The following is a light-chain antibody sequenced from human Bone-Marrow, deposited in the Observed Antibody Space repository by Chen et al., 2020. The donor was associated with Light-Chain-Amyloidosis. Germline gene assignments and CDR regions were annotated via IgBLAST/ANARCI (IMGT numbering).Light chain of an antibody. CDR1: SGSIATNY. V-gene: IGLV6-57*01. J-gene: IGLJ3*02. CDR3: QSYQGSSQGV. CDR2: EDD. Sequence: NFMLTQPHSVSESPGKTVIIPCTRASGSIATNYVQWYQQRPGSSPTTVIYEDDQRPSGVPDRFSGSIDRSSNSASLTISGLKTEDEADYYCQSYQGSSQGVFGGGTKLTVL.